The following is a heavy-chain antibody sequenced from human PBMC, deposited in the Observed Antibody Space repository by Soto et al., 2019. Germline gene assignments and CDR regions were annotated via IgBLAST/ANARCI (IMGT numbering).Heavy chain of an antibody. V-gene: IGHV3-33*01. CDR2: IWYDGSNK. CDR3: ARSQGAPDYYDSSGYYDYYGMDV. D-gene: IGHD3-22*01. Sequence: GGSLRLSCAASGFTFSSYGTHWVRQAPGKGLEWVAVIWYDGSNKYYADSVKGRFTISRDNSKNTLYLQMNSLRAEDTAVYNCARSQGAPDYYDSSGYYDYYGMDVWGQGTTVTVSS. CDR1: GFTFSSYG. J-gene: IGHJ6*02.